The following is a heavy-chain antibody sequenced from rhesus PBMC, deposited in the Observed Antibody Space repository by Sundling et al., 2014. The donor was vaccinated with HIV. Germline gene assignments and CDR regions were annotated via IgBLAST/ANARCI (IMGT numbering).Heavy chain of an antibody. Sequence: QVQLQESGPGLLKPSETLSLTCAVSGGSISGGSAWGWIRQPPGKGLEWIGYIGASSGRSYYKSSLKSRVTFSTDTSKNQFSLNLRSVTAADTAVYFCARENDYIDYWGQGVLVTVSS. J-gene: IGHJ4*01. CDR3: ARENDYIDY. CDR1: GGSISGGSA. D-gene: IGHD1-32*01. V-gene: IGHV4-165*01. CDR2: IGASSGRS.